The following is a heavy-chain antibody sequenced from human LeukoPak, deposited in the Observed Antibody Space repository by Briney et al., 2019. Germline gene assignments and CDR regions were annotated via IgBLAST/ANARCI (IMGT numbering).Heavy chain of an antibody. Sequence: PGGSLRLSCAASGFTFSSYAMSWVRQAPGKGLEWVSAISGSGGSTYYADSVKGRFTISRDNSKNTLYLQMNSLRAEDTAVYYCAKGPRGRYYYDSSGYYFDYWGQGTLVTVSS. CDR2: ISGSGGST. D-gene: IGHD3-22*01. V-gene: IGHV3-23*01. J-gene: IGHJ4*02. CDR3: AKGPRGRYYYDSSGYYFDY. CDR1: GFTFSSYA.